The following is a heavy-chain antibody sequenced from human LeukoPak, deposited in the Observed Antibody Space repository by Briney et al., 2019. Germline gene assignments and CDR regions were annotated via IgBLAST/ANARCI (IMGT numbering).Heavy chain of an antibody. CDR2: IIPILGIA. J-gene: IGHJ3*02. D-gene: IGHD3/OR15-3a*01. Sequence: GSSVKVSCKASGGTFSSYAISWVRRAPGQGLEWMGRIIPILGIANYAQKFQGRVTITADKSTSTAYMELSSLRSEDTAVYYCARDWTADAFDIWGQGTMVTVSS. CDR1: GGTFSSYA. V-gene: IGHV1-69*04. CDR3: ARDWTADAFDI.